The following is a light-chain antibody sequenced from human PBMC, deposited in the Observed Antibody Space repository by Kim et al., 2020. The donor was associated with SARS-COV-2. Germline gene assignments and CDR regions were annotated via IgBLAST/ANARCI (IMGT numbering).Light chain of an antibody. Sequence: APVGDRVAITCRASQGIGNYLVWYQQKPGKAPKPLSYAASTLQGGVPSRVSGSGSGTDFTLTISSLQPEDFATYHCQQVNSYPFTFGPGTKVDIK. V-gene: IGKV1-9*01. CDR2: AAS. J-gene: IGKJ3*01. CDR1: QGIGNY. CDR3: QQVNSYPFT.